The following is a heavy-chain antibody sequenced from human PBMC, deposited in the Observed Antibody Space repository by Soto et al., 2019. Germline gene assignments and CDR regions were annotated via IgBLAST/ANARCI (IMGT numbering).Heavy chain of an antibody. J-gene: IGHJ4*02. CDR2: IYSGGST. CDR1: GFTVSSNY. CDR3: ARESITIFGVANYRGIDY. V-gene: IGHV3-66*01. D-gene: IGHD3-3*01. Sequence: GGSLRLSCAASGFTVSSNYMGWVRQAPGKGLEWVSVIYSGGSTYYADSVKGRFTISRDNSKNTLYLQMNSLRAEDTAVYYCARESITIFGVANYRGIDYWGQGTLVTVSS.